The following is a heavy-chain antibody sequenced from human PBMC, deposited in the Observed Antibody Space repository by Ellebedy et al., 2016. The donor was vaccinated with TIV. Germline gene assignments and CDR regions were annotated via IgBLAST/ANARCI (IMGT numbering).Heavy chain of an antibody. V-gene: IGHV3-33*01. J-gene: IGHJ4*02. D-gene: IGHD5-12*01. Sequence: GGSLRLXXAASGFIFSNYGMHWVRQAPGKGLEWAAVIWSDGNYRYYADSVKGRFTVSRDNSKNTVYLEVNSLRAEDTAVYYCVRAPRGQYYFDYWGQGTLVTVSS. CDR3: VRAPRGQYYFDY. CDR1: GFIFSNYG. CDR2: IWSDGNYR.